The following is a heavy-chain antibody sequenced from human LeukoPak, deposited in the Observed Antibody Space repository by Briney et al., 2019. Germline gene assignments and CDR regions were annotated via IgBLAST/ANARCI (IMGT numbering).Heavy chain of an antibody. J-gene: IGHJ6*03. V-gene: IGHV4-4*07. CDR3: AGRGYYYDSSGYRYYYYYMDV. CDR2: IYTSGST. D-gene: IGHD3-22*01. Sequence: SETLSLTCTVSGGSVTNYYWNWIRQPAGKGLEWIGRIYTSGSTNYNPSLKSRVTMSVDTSKNQFSLKLSSVTAADTAVYYCAGRGYYYDSSGYRYYYYYMDVWGKGTTVTISS. CDR1: GGSVTNYY.